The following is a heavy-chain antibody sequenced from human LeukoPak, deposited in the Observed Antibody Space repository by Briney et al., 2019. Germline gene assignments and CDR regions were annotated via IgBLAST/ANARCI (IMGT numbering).Heavy chain of an antibody. CDR1: GSSMSSGYY. J-gene: IGHJ3*02. Sequence: SETLSLTCTVSGSSMSSGYYWGWIRQPPGKGLEWIGSIFHSGSSYYNPSLKSRVTMSVDTSKIQFSLRLTSVTAADTAVYYCARTAIDSSGYSAFDIWGQGTVVTVSS. D-gene: IGHD3-22*01. V-gene: IGHV4-38-2*02. CDR2: IFHSGSS. CDR3: ARTAIDSSGYSAFDI.